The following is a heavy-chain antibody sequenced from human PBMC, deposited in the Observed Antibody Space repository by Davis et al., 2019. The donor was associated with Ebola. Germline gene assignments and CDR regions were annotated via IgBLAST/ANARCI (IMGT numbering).Heavy chain of an antibody. CDR1: GGSVNSGSYY. J-gene: IGHJ6*02. CDR2: VYYSGTT. V-gene: IGHV4-61*01. Sequence: SETLSLTCTVSGGSVNSGSYYWTWIRQPPGKGLEWIGNVYYSGTTTYNPSPKSPVTISIDTSKNQFSLNLKSVTAADTAVYYCARQRGVTSFYYGLDVWGPGTTVTVSS. D-gene: IGHD2-21*02. CDR3: ARQRGVTSFYYGLDV.